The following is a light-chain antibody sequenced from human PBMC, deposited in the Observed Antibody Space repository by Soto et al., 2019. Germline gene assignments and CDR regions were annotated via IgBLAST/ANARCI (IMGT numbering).Light chain of an antibody. J-gene: IGLJ1*01. Sequence: QSALTQPASVSGSPGQSITISCTGTSSDVGRYDYVSWYQQHPGKVPKLIIYDVSDRPSGVSNRFSGSKSGNTASLTISGLQAEDGADYYCISYTTSNTQVFGTGTKLTVL. CDR1: SSDVGRYDY. V-gene: IGLV2-14*03. CDR2: DVS. CDR3: ISYTTSNTQV.